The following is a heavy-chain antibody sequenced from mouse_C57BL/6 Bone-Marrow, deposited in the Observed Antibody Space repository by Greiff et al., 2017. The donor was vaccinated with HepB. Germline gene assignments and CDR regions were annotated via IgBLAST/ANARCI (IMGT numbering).Heavy chain of an antibody. CDR3: ARSSNIYYGNGDY. D-gene: IGHD2-1*01. V-gene: IGHV1-59*01. Sequence: VQLQQPGAELVRPGTSVKLSCKASGYTFTSYWMHWVKQRPGQGLEWIGVIDPSDSYTNYNQKFKGKATLTVDTSSSTAYMQLSSLTSEDSAVYYCARSSNIYYGNGDYRGQGTSVTVSS. J-gene: IGHJ4*01. CDR1: GYTFTSYW. CDR2: IDPSDSYT.